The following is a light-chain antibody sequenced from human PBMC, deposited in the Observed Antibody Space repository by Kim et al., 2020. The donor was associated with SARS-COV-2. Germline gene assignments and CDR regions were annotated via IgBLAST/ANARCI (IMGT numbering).Light chain of an antibody. J-gene: IGLJ2*01. CDR3: NSRDSNDNVV. CDR1: SLKSYY. Sequence: VALGQTVKSTCQGDSLKSYYATWYQQKPGQAPILVIYGKNNRPSGIPDRFYGSSSGNTASLTITGTQAGDEADYYCNSRDSNDNVVFGGGTQLTVL. CDR2: GKN. V-gene: IGLV3-19*01.